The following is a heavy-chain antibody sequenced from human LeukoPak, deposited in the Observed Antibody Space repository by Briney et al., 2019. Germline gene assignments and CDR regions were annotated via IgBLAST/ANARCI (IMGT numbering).Heavy chain of an antibody. D-gene: IGHD2-15*01. Sequence: GASVKVSCKASGYTFTNSGIIWVRQAPGQGLEWVGWVSAYNGTWNYAQRIQGRVTMNTDTSTSAAYMELRSLRSDDTAVYYCAREFRYCSGGDCGKPEENGMDVWGQGTTVTVSS. CDR1: GYTFTNSG. J-gene: IGHJ6*02. V-gene: IGHV1-18*01. CDR2: VSAYNGTW. CDR3: AREFRYCSGGDCGKPEENGMDV.